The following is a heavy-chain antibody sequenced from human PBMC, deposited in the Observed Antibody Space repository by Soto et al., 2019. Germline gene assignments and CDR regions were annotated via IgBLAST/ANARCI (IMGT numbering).Heavy chain of an antibody. D-gene: IGHD3-22*01. CDR1: GGTFSSYA. V-gene: IGHV1-69*13. CDR3: ARSVPYDSFDY. Sequence: ASVKVSCKASGGTFSSYAISWVRQAPGQGLEWMGGIIPIFGTANYAQKFQGRVTIIADESTSTAYMELSSLRSEDTAVYYCARSVPYDSFDYWGQGTLVTSPQ. J-gene: IGHJ4*02. CDR2: IIPIFGTA.